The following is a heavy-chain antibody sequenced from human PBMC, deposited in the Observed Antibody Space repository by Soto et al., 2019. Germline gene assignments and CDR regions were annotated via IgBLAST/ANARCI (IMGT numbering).Heavy chain of an antibody. D-gene: IGHD2-15*01. CDR1: GFTFSSYS. CDR3: ARDYCSGGSCYPFDY. V-gene: IGHV3-48*01. J-gene: IGHJ4*02. CDR2: ISSSSSTI. Sequence: GGSLRLSCAASGFTFSSYSMNWVRQAPGKGLEWVSYISSSSSTIYYADSVKGRFTISRDNAKNSLYLQMNSLRAEDTAVYYCARDYCSGGSCYPFDYWGQGTLVTVSS.